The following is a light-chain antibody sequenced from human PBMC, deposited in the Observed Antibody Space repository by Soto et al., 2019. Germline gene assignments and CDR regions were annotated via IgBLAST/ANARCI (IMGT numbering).Light chain of an antibody. J-gene: IGLJ3*02. V-gene: IGLV1-44*01. CDR3: AAWDDSLNAWV. Sequence: QLVLTQPPSTSGTPGQRVSISCSGSSSNIGSNTMNWYQQLPGTAPKLLVYGSNERPSGVPGRFSGSKSGTSASLAISGLQSEDEADYYCAAWDDSLNAWVFGGGTKLTVL. CDR2: GSN. CDR1: SSNIGSNT.